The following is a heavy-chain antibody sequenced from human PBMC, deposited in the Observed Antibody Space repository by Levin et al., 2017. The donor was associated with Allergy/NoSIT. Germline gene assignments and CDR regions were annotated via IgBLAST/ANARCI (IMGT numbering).Heavy chain of an antibody. J-gene: IGHJ5*01. CDR2: IYSTGST. V-gene: IGHV4-61*02. CDR1: GGSISSAGYY. Sequence: PSETLSLTCTVSGGSISSAGYYWSWIRQSAGKGLEWIGRIYSTGSTNTNPSLRSRLSISIAKSKSQFSLELSSLTASDTGVYYCARMGLRGKFDSWGQGTLVTVSS. CDR3: ARMGLRGKFDS. D-gene: IGHD1-26*01.